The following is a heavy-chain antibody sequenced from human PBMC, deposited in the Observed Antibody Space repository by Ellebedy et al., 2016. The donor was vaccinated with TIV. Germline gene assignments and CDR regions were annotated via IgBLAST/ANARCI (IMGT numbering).Heavy chain of an antibody. V-gene: IGHV4-34*01. J-gene: IGHJ3*02. CDR2: INHSGST. CDR1: GGSFSGYY. CDR3: ARVPRRYCSSTSCPGAFDI. Sequence: GSLRLXXAVYGGSFSGYYWSWIRQPPGKGLEWIGEINHSGSTNYNPSLKSRVTISVDTSKNQFSLKLSSVTAADTAVYYCARVPRRYCSSTSCPGAFDIWGQGTMVTVSS. D-gene: IGHD2-2*01.